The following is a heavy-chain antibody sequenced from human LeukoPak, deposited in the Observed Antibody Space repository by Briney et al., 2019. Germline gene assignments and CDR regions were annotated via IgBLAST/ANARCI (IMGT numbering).Heavy chain of an antibody. CDR3: ARENPYSSSGDWFDP. V-gene: IGHV4-61*02. Sequence: SETLSLTCTVSGDSISSGSHYWSWIRQPAGKGLEWIGRIHTSGSTNYNPSLKRRVTISVDTSKNQYSLSLRSVTAADTAVYYCARENPYSSSGDWFDPWGQGTLVTVSS. CDR1: GDSISSGSHY. J-gene: IGHJ5*02. D-gene: IGHD6-6*01. CDR2: IHTSGST.